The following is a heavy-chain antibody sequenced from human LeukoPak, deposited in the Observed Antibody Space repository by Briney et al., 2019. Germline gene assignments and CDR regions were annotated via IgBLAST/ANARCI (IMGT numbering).Heavy chain of an antibody. J-gene: IGHJ4*02. CDR3: ARGSLILEWLLGY. CDR2: IIPMLGTA. V-gene: IGHV1-69*13. D-gene: IGHD3-3*01. CDR1: GGVFISYA. Sequence: SVRVSCKASGGVFISYAFSWVRQAPGHGLERMGGIIPMLGTADYAQKFQGRLNITADESTSTVYMELNSLRSEDTAVYYCARGSLILEWLLGYWGQGTRVTVSS.